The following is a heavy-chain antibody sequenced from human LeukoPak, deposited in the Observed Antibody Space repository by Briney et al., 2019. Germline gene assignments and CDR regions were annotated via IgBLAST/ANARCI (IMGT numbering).Heavy chain of an antibody. V-gene: IGHV3-33*08. CDR1: GFIFSDYS. J-gene: IGHJ4*02. CDR2: IWSDGSNQ. D-gene: IGHD1-1*01. CDR3: ARDKGTRALDY. Sequence: PGGSLRLSCAASGFIFSDYSMNWVRQAPGKGLEWVAMIWSDGSNQYYADSVKGRFAISRDNSKNTVYLQMDSLRAEDTAIYFCARDKGTRALDYWGQGVLVTVSS.